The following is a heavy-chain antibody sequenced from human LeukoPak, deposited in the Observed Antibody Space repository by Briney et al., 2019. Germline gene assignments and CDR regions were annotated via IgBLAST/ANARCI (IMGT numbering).Heavy chain of an antibody. D-gene: IGHD1-26*01. J-gene: IGHJ2*01. V-gene: IGHV1-24*01. Sequence: ASVKVSCKVSGYTLTELSMHWVRQAPGKGLEWMGGFDPEDGETIYAQKFQGRVTLTEDTSTDTAYMELSSLRSADTAMYYCARGINVVGSWYFDLWGRGTLVTVSS. CDR3: ARGINVVGSWYFDL. CDR2: FDPEDGET. CDR1: GYTLTELS.